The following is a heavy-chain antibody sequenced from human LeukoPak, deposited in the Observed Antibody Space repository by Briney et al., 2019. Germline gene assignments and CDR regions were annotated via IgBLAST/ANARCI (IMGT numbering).Heavy chain of an antibody. CDR3: VKEKRRASTYYYDSSGYTL. CDR1: GFTLSSYA. D-gene: IGHD3-22*01. CDR2: ISSNGGST. V-gene: IGHV3-64D*09. Sequence: PGGSLRLSCSASGFTLSSYAMHWVRQAPGKGLEYVSAISSNGGSTYYADSVKGRFTISRDNSKNTLYLQMSSLRAEDTAVYYCVKEKRRASTYYYDSSGYTLWGQGTLVTVSS. J-gene: IGHJ4*02.